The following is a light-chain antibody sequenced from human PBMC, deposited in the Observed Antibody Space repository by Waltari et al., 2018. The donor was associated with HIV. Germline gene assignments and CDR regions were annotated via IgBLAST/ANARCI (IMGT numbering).Light chain of an antibody. V-gene: IGLV1-40*01. CDR2: GNN. J-gene: IGLJ1*01. CDR3: CSYAGSQIYV. CDR1: SSNIGAGHD. Sequence: QSVLTQPPSVSGAPGQRVTISCTGNSSNIGAGHDVHWYRQLPGTAPKLLISGNNLRPAGFPDRFSGSKSGTSASLVISGLQAEDEADYYCCSYAGSQIYVFGTGTKVTVL.